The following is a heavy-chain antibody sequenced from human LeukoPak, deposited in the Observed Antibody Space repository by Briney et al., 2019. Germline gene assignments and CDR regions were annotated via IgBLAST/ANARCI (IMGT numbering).Heavy chain of an antibody. CDR2: ISGSGGST. CDR1: GFTFSSYG. CDR3: ARSYGTYNWFDS. Sequence: GGSLRLSCAASGFTFSSYGMSWVRQAPGKGLEWVSGISGSGGSTYYADSLKGRFTISRDNSKDTLYVQMNSLRAEDTAVYYCARSYGTYNWFDSWGQGTLVTVSS. J-gene: IGHJ5*01. D-gene: IGHD1-14*01. V-gene: IGHV3-23*01.